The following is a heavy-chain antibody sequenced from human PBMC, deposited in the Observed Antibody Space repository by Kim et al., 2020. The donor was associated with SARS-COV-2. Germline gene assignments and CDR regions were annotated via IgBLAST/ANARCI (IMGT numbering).Heavy chain of an antibody. CDR2: INTNTGNP. CDR1: GCTFTSYA. CDR3: ARRNYDYGMDV. J-gene: IGHJ6*02. Sequence: ASVKVSCKASGCTFTSYAMNWVRQAPGQGLEWMGWINTNTGNPTYAQGFTGRFVFSLDTSVSTAYLQISSLKTEDTAVYHCARRNYDYGMDVWGQGTTVTVSS. V-gene: IGHV7-4-1*02.